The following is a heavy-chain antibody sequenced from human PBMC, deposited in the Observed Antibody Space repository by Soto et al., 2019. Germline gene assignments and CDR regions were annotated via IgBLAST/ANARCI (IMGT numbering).Heavy chain of an antibody. V-gene: IGHV3-23*01. CDR3: AKAGGDCSGGTCYSGQGDY. Sequence: EVQLLESGGGLVQPGGSLRLSCTASGFTSSSYAMSWVRQAPGKGLEWVSGISGSGGFTYYGDSVKSRFTISRDNSKNTVFLQLNDLGAEDTAVYYCAKAGGDCSGGTCYSGQGDYWGQGTLVTVSS. CDR1: GFTSSSYA. D-gene: IGHD2-15*01. CDR2: ISGSGGFT. J-gene: IGHJ4*02.